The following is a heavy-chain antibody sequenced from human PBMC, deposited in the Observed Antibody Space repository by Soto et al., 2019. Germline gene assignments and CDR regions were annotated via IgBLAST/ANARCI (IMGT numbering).Heavy chain of an antibody. J-gene: IGHJ6*03. CDR2: TYYRSKWYN. Sequence: SQTLSLTCAISGDSVSSNSAAWNWIRQSPSRGLEWLGRTYYRSKWYNDYAVSVKSRITINPDTSKNQFSLQLNSVTAADTAVYYCAGATFGVVVTNYYYYIDVWGKGPTGTVSS. V-gene: IGHV6-1*01. CDR3: AGATFGVVVTNYYYYIDV. CDR1: GDSVSSNSAA. D-gene: IGHD3-3*01.